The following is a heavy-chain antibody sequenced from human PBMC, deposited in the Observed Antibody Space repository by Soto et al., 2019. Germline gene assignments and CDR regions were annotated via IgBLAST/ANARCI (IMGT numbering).Heavy chain of an antibody. CDR2: INPNSGGT. CDR3: ARKGNWNYEY. Sequence: SVKVACQASGYTLPGYYMHWGRQAPGQGLEWMGWINPNSGGTNYAQKFQGRVTMTRDTYISTAYMELSRLRSDDTAVYYCARKGNWNYEYWGQGTLVTVSS. D-gene: IGHD1-7*01. J-gene: IGHJ4*02. V-gene: IGHV1-2*02. CDR1: GYTLPGYY.